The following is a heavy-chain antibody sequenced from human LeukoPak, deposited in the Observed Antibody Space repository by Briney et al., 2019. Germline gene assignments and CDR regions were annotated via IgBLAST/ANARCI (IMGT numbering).Heavy chain of an antibody. CDR3: ASLVASNYYDSSGYYIDY. CDR2: INHSGST. D-gene: IGHD3-22*01. V-gene: IGHV4-34*01. Sequence: PSETLSLTCAVYGGSFSGYYWSWIRPPPGKGLEWIGEINHSGSTNYNPSLKSRVTISVDTSKNQFSLKLSSVTAADTAVYYCASLVASNYYDSSGYYIDYWGQGTLVTVSS. J-gene: IGHJ4*02. CDR1: GGSFSGYY.